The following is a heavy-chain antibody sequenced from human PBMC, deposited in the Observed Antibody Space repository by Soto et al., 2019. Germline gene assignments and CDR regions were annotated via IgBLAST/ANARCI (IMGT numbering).Heavy chain of an antibody. Sequence: SETLSLTCTVSGGSISSYYWSWIRQPPGKGLEWIGYIYYSGSTNYNPSLKSRVTISVDTSKNQFSLKLSSVTAADTAVYYCAREGYSGSYYGVYYYYGMDVWGQGTTVTVSS. CDR1: GGSISSYY. D-gene: IGHD1-26*01. CDR3: AREGYSGSYYGVYYYYGMDV. J-gene: IGHJ6*02. CDR2: IYYSGST. V-gene: IGHV4-59*01.